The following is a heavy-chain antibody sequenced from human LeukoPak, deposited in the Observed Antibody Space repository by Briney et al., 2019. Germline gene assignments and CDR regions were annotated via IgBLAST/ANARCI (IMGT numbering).Heavy chain of an antibody. Sequence: GGSLRLSCAASGFTFSSYAMSWVRQAPGKGLEWVSAISGSGGSTYYADSVKGRFTISRDNSKNTLYLQMNSLRAEDTAVYHCAKDPSNMVRGVVEYYFDYWGQGTLVTVSS. CDR2: ISGSGGST. CDR3: AKDPSNMVRGVVEYYFDY. V-gene: IGHV3-23*01. D-gene: IGHD3-10*01. CDR1: GFTFSSYA. J-gene: IGHJ4*02.